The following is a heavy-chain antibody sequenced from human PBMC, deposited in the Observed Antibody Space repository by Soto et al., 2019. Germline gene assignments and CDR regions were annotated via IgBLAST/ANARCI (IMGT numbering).Heavy chain of an antibody. J-gene: IGHJ5*02. CDR1: GYTFTSYG. V-gene: IGHV1-69*13. D-gene: IGHD3-10*01. Sequence: SVKVSCKASGYTFTSYGISWVRQAPGQGLEWMGGIIPIFGTANYAQKFQGRVTITADESTSTAYMELSSLRSEDTAVYYCGRDSPSGSGSYYSPQGFDPWGQGTLVTVSS. CDR3: GRDSPSGSGSYYSPQGFDP. CDR2: IIPIFGTA.